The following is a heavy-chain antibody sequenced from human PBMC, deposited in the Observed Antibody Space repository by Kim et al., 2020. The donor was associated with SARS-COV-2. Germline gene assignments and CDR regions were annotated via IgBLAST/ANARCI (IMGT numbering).Heavy chain of an antibody. CDR2: INAGNGNT. V-gene: IGHV1-3*01. D-gene: IGHD1-7*01. CDR1: GYTFTSYA. Sequence: ASVKVSCKASGYTFTSYAMHWVRQAPGQRLEWMGWINAGNGNTKYSQKFQGRVTITRDTSASTAYMELSSLRSEDTAVYYCAANGGTTYYYYGMDVWGQGTTVTVSS. CDR3: AANGGTTYYYYGMDV. J-gene: IGHJ6*02.